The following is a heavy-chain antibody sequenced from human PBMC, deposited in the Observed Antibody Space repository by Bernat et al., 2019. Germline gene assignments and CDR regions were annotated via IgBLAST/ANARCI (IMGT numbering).Heavy chain of an antibody. Sequence: QVQLVESGGGVVQPGRSLRLSCAASGFTFSSYGMHWVRQAPGKGLEWVAVISCDGSSKYFADSVKVRFTISRDYSQNTLYLQMNNLRPQDAAVYYCAKVGSLIVVADYFDCWGQGTLVTVSS. V-gene: IGHV3-30*18. J-gene: IGHJ4*02. D-gene: IGHD3-22*01. CDR3: AKVGSLIVVADYFDC. CDR1: GFTFSSYG. CDR2: ISCDGSSK.